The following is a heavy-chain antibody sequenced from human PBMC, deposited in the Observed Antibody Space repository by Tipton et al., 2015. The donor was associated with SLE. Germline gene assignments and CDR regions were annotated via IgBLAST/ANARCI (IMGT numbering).Heavy chain of an antibody. D-gene: IGHD1-26*01. CDR1: GYTFTNHN. V-gene: IGHV1-8*01. J-gene: IGHJ4*02. Sequence: QSGAEVKKPGASVKVSCKASGYTFTNHNLNWVRQATGQGLEWMGWMNPSSGQTGYAQNLQGRATLTTDTSTSTAFMELRSLRSDDTAVYYCARAAYSGNYYPDSWGQGTLVSVSS. CDR3: ARAAYSGNYYPDS. CDR2: MNPSSGQT.